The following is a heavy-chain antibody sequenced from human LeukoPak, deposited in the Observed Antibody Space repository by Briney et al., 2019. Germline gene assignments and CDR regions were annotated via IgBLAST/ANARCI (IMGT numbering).Heavy chain of an antibody. J-gene: IGHJ5*02. CDR1: GFTFHDAR. D-gene: IGHD3-10*01. V-gene: IGHV3-15*01. CDR2: IKSSTDGGTT. Sequence: GGSLRLSCEASGFTFHDARMDWVRQAPGKGLEWVGRIKSSTDGGTTFYATPVKDRFTISRDDSKNTLYLQMNSLKTEDTAFYYCATDKPSYASGRNLWGQGTLVTVSS. CDR3: ATDKPSYASGRNL.